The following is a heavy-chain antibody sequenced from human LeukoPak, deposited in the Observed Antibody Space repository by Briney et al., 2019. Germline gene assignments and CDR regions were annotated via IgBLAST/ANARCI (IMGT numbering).Heavy chain of an antibody. V-gene: IGHV3-21*01. CDR3: ARPVVAATTPDTFDI. CDR1: GFTFSSYS. Sequence: GGSLRLSCAASGFTFSSYSMNWVRQAPGKGLEWVSPISSSSSYIYYADSVKGRFTISRDNAKNSLYLQMNSLRAEDTAVYYCARPVVAATTPDTFDIWGQGTMVTVSS. D-gene: IGHD2-15*01. J-gene: IGHJ3*02. CDR2: ISSSSSYI.